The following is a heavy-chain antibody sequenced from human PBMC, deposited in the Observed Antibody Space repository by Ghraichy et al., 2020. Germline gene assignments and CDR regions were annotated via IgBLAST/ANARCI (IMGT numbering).Heavy chain of an antibody. CDR2: IYYSGST. J-gene: IGHJ6*03. D-gene: IGHD2-2*01. V-gene: IGHV4-39*01. CDR1: GGSISSSSYY. Sequence: SETLSLTCTVSGGSISSSSYYWGWIRQPPGKGLEWIGSIYYSGSTYYNPSLKSRVTISVDTSKNQFSLKLSSVTAADTAVYYCASTMGYCSSTSCYFSPYYYYYMDVWGKGTTVTVSS. CDR3: ASTMGYCSSTSCYFSPYYYYYMDV.